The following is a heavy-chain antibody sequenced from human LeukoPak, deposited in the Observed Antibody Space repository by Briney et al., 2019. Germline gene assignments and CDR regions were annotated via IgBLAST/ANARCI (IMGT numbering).Heavy chain of an antibody. V-gene: IGHV4-4*08. CDR2: ISYSGSTNSGKST. Sequence: SETLSLTCSVSGGSISSNYWSWVRQPPGKGLEWIGYISYSGSTNSGKSTNYNPSLKSRVTVSVDTSKNQFSLKLSSVTAADTAVYYCASGSIGVARLGDYWGQGTLVTVSS. D-gene: IGHD3-3*01. CDR3: ASGSIGVARLGDY. J-gene: IGHJ4*02. CDR1: GGSISSNY.